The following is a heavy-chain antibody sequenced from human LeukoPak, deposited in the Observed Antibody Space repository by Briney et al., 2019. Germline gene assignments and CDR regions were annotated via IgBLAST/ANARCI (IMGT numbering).Heavy chain of an antibody. CDR1: GGSFSGYY. Sequence: SETLSLTCAVYGGSFSGYYWSWIRQPPGKGLEWIGEINHSGSTNYNPSLKSRVTISVDTSKNQFSLKLSSVTAADTAVYYCTRGVVVPAAMLRFWYYYGMDVWGQGTTVTVSS. CDR2: INHSGST. D-gene: IGHD2-2*01. J-gene: IGHJ6*02. V-gene: IGHV4-34*01. CDR3: TRGVVVPAAMLRFWYYYGMDV.